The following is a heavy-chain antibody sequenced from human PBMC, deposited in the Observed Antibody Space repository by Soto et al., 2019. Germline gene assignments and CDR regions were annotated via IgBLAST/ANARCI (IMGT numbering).Heavy chain of an antibody. Sequence: PSETLSLTCTVSGGSISSYYWSWIRQPPGKGLEWIGYIYYSGSTNYNPSLKSRVTISVDTSKNQFSLKLNSVTPEDTAVYYCARGVEYSSGPDYYYYYGMDVWGQGTTVTVSS. CDR3: ARGVEYSSGPDYYYYYGMDV. CDR1: GGSISSYY. D-gene: IGHD6-19*01. V-gene: IGHV4-59*12. J-gene: IGHJ6*02. CDR2: IYYSGST.